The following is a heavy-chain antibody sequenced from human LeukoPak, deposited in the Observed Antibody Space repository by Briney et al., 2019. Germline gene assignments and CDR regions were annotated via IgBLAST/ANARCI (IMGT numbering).Heavy chain of an antibody. CDR2: ISAYNGNT. J-gene: IGHJ5*02. CDR1: GGTFSNYA. Sequence: GASVTVSCKASGGTFSNYAISWVRQAPGQGLEWMGWISAYNGNTNYAQKLQGRVTMTTDTSTSTAYMELRSLRSDDTAVYYCARDPITIFGVVIPYNWFDPWGQGTLVTVSS. V-gene: IGHV1-18*01. D-gene: IGHD3-3*01. CDR3: ARDPITIFGVVIPYNWFDP.